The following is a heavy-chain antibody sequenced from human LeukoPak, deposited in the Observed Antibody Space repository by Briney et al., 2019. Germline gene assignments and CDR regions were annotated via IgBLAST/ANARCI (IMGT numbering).Heavy chain of an antibody. V-gene: IGHV3-33*01. CDR1: GFTFSSYG. CDR2: IWYDGSNK. CDR3: ARDKPPQGFDY. J-gene: IGHJ4*02. Sequence: PGGSLRLSCAASGFTFSSYGMHWVRQAPGKGLEWVAVIWYDGSNKYYADSVKGRFTISRDNSKNTLYLQMNSLRAEDTAVYYCARDKPPQGFDYWGQGTLVTVSS.